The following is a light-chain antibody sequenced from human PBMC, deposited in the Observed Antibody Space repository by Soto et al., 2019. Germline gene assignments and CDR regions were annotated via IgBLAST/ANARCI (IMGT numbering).Light chain of an antibody. CDR2: DVS. CDR1: SSDVGGYNY. Sequence: QSAMAXPPSAAGPPGHSIVINCTGTSSDVGGYNYVSWYQQHPGKAPKLMIYDVSKRPSGVPDRFSGSKSGNTASLTVSGLQAEDEAEYYCSSYAGTHIVFGTGTKVTVL. J-gene: IGLJ1*01. CDR3: SSYAGTHIV. V-gene: IGLV2-8*01.